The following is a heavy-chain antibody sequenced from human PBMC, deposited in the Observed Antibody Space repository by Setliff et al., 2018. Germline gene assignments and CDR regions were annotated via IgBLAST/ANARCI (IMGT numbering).Heavy chain of an antibody. Sequence: PSETLSLTCTVSGGSISSYYWSWIRQPAGKGLEWIGRIYTSGSTNYNPSLKSRVTMSVDTSKNQFSLKLSPVTAADTAVYYCARAGGGSSFTAYYYYYYMDVWGKGTTVTVS. D-gene: IGHD6-13*01. J-gene: IGHJ6*03. V-gene: IGHV4-4*07. CDR1: GGSISSYY. CDR3: ARAGGGSSFTAYYYYYYMDV. CDR2: IYTSGST.